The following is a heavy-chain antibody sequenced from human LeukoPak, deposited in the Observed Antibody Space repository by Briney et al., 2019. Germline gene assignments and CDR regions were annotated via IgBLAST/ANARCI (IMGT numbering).Heavy chain of an antibody. D-gene: IGHD3-3*01. Sequence: SETLSLTCTVSGGSISSYCWSWIRQPPGKGLEWIGYIFYSGSTNYNPSLKSRVTISVDTSKNQFSLKLSSVTAADTAVYYCVRSDDFWSGYYGYWGLGTLVTVSS. CDR1: GGSISSYC. CDR2: IFYSGST. CDR3: VRSDDFWSGYYGY. J-gene: IGHJ4*02. V-gene: IGHV4-59*01.